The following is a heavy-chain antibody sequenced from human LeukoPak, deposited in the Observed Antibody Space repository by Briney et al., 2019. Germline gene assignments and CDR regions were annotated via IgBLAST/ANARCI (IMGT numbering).Heavy chain of an antibody. V-gene: IGHV1-2*02. CDR3: ARDSGEVPDY. CDR1: GGTLDSYV. Sequence: GASVTVSCKASGGTLDSYVISWVRQARGQGLEWMGWINPNNGGTKYAQNFQGRVTMTRDTSISTAYMELDRLRFDDTAVYYCARDSGEVPDYWGQGTLVTVSS. J-gene: IGHJ4*02. CDR2: INPNNGGT. D-gene: IGHD3-10*01.